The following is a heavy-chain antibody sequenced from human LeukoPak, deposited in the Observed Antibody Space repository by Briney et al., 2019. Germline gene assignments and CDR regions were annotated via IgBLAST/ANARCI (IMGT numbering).Heavy chain of an antibody. CDR3: ARGEAAAAADWYFDL. J-gene: IGHJ2*01. CDR1: GGSISSSSYY. Sequence: SETLSLTCTVSGGSISSSSYYWGWIRQPPGKGLEWIGSIYYSGSTYYNPSLKSRVTISVDTSKNQFSLRLSSVTAADTAVYYCARGEAAAAADWYFDLWGRGTLVTVSS. D-gene: IGHD6-13*01. V-gene: IGHV4-39*07. CDR2: IYYSGST.